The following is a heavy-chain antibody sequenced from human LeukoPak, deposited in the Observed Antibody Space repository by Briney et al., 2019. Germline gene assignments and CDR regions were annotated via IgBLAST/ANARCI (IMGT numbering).Heavy chain of an antibody. V-gene: IGHV3-66*01. CDR2: IYSGGST. CDR1: GFTVSSNY. J-gene: IGHJ4*02. CDR3: ARDRAPDYYDSSASPFDY. Sequence: PGGSLRLSCAASGFTVSSNYMSWVRQAPGKGLEWVSVIYSGGSTYYADSAKGRFTISRDNSKNTLYLQMNSLRAEDTAVYYCARDRAPDYYDSSASPFDYWGQGTLVTVSS. D-gene: IGHD3-22*01.